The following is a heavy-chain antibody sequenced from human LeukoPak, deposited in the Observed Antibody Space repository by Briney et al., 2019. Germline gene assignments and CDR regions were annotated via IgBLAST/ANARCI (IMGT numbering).Heavy chain of an antibody. V-gene: IGHV3-23*01. J-gene: IGHJ4*02. CDR2: ISGSGGST. CDR3: AKASSRGELSYRPFDY. CDR1: GFTFSSYA. Sequence: GGSLRLSCAASGFTFSSYAMSWVRQAPGKGLEWVSAISGSGGSTYYADSVKGRFTISRDNSKNTLYLKMNSLRAQDTTVYYCAKASSRGELSYRPFDYWGQGTLVTVSS. D-gene: IGHD3-16*02.